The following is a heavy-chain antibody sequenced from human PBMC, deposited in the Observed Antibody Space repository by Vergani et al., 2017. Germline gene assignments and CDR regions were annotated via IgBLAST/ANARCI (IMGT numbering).Heavy chain of an antibody. CDR2: INHSGIT. Sequence: QVHLQQWGAGLLKPSETLSLTCAVYGGSFSGYYWSWIRQPPWKGLEWIGEINHSGITNYNPSLKSRVTISVDTSKNQFSLKLSSVTAADTAVYYCASQPHRIAARAPYYYYMDVWGKGTTVTVSS. CDR1: GGSFSGYY. V-gene: IGHV4-34*01. J-gene: IGHJ6*03. CDR3: ASQPHRIAARAPYYYYMDV. D-gene: IGHD6-6*01.